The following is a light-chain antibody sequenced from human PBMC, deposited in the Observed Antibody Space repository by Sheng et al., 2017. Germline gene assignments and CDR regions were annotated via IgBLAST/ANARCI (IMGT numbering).Light chain of an antibody. CDR1: QNLHSRS. J-gene: IGKJ4*01. CDR3: HQYGSAPLT. CDR2: GDS. V-gene: IGKV3-20*01. Sequence: EVVLTQFPGTLSLSPGERATLSCRASQNLHSRSLAWYQQRRGQPPRLLIYGDSTRATGIPDRFRGSGSGTDFTLTISRLEPEDFATYFCHQYGSAPLTFGGGTKIEI.